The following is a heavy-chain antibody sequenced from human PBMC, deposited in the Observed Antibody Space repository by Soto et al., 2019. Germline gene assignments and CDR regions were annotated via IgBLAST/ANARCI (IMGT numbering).Heavy chain of an antibody. CDR1: GGTFSSYT. Sequence: QVQLVQSGAEVKKPGSSVKVSCKASGGTFSSYTISWVRQAPGQGLEWMGRIIPILGIANYAQKFQGRVTINADKSTSTVYMELSSLRSEDTAVYYCARVVSDSSGYLVFYYYGMDVWGQGTTVTVSS. V-gene: IGHV1-69*02. J-gene: IGHJ6*02. CDR3: ARVVSDSSGYLVFYYYGMDV. D-gene: IGHD3-22*01. CDR2: IIPILGIA.